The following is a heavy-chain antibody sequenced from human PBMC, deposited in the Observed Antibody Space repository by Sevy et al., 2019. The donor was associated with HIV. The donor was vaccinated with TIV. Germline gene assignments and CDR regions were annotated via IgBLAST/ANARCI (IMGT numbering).Heavy chain of an antibody. CDR3: AGSGSDSPKQFDY. Sequence: AAVKVSCKASGYTFTSYGISWVRQAPGQGLERMGWISAYNGNTNYAQKLQGRVTMSTDTSTSTAYMELRSLRSDDTAVYYCAGSGSDSPKQFDYWGQGTQVSVSS. V-gene: IGHV1-18*01. CDR1: GYTFTSYG. D-gene: IGHD1-26*01. CDR2: ISAYNGNT. J-gene: IGHJ4*02.